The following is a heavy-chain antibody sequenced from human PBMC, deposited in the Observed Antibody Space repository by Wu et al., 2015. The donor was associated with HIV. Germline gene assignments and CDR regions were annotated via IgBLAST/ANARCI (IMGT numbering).Heavy chain of an antibody. D-gene: IGHD5-12*01. CDR1: GYTFTAYY. J-gene: IGHJ5*02. V-gene: IGHV1-2*02. CDR2: INPNSGGT. Sequence: QVQLVQSGAEVKKPGASVKVSCKASGYTFTAYYMHWVRQAPGQGLEWMGWINPNSGGTNYAQIFRGRVTMTRDTSITTAYMELSRLTSDDTAVYYCARGREYKEYDMGNWLDPWGQGTLVTVSS. CDR3: ARGREYKEYDMGNWLDP.